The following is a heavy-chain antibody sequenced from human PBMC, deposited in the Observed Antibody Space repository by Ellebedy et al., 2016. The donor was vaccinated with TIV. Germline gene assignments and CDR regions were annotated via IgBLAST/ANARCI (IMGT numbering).Heavy chain of an antibody. D-gene: IGHD2-21*02. CDR2: ISYDGSNK. V-gene: IGHV3-30*14. Sequence: PGGSLRLSCAASGFSFSTFAMHWVRQAPGKGLEWVALISYDGSNKFYADSVKGRFTISRDNSKNTLYLQMNTLRAEDTAVYYCARATVAVTTSCLDYWGQGTLVTVSS. CDR1: GFSFSTFA. J-gene: IGHJ4*02. CDR3: ARATVAVTTSCLDY.